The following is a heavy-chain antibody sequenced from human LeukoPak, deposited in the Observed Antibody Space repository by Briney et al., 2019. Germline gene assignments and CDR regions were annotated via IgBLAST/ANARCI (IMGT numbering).Heavy chain of an antibody. J-gene: IGHJ6*02. CDR1: GGSISSYY. CDR3: ARHRDMGYYYYGVDV. V-gene: IGHV4-59*08. D-gene: IGHD2-15*01. Sequence: SETLSLTCTVSGGSISSYYWSWIRQPPGKGLEWIGYIYYSGSTNYNPALKSRVTISVDTSKNQFSLNLTSVTAADTATYHCARHRDMGYYYYGVDVWGQGTTVTVSS. CDR2: IYYSGST.